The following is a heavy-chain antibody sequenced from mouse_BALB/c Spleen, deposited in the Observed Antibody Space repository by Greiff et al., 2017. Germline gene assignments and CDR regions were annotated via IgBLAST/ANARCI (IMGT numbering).Heavy chain of an antibody. CDR3: AGGYYGNYGFAC. CDR1: GFNIKDTY. CDR2: IDPANGNT. Sequence: VQLQQSGAELVKPGASVKLSCTASGFNIKDTYMHWVKQRPEQGLEWIGRIDPANGNTKYDPKFQGKATITADTSSNTAYLQLSSLTSEDTAVYYCAGGYYGNYGFACWGQGTLVTVSA. V-gene: IGHV14-3*02. J-gene: IGHJ3*01. D-gene: IGHD2-1*01.